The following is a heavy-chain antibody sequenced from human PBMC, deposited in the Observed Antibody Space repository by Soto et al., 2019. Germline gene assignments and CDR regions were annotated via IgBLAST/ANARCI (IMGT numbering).Heavy chain of an antibody. D-gene: IGHD3-10*01. Sequence: PVGSLRLSCAASGFTFSSYDMHWVRQATGKGLEWVSAIGTAGDTYYPGSVKGRFTISRENAKNSLYLQMNSLRAEDTAVYYCARGSMVRGDSDPEDYHYGMDVWGQGTTVTVSS. CDR3: ARGSMVRGDSDPEDYHYGMDV. V-gene: IGHV3-13*01. J-gene: IGHJ6*02. CDR2: IGTAGDT. CDR1: GFTFSSYD.